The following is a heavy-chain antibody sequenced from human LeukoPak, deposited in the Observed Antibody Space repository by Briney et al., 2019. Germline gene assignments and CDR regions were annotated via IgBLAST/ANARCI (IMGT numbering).Heavy chain of an antibody. J-gene: IGHJ4*02. CDR3: ARASFQRWLQLGGD. D-gene: IGHD5-24*01. V-gene: IGHV3-48*02. CDR1: GFTFSSYA. CDR2: ISSSSSTI. Sequence: GGSLRLSCAASGFTFSSYAMNWVRQAPGKGLEWVSYISSSSSTIYYADSVKGRFTISRDNAKNSLYLQMNSLRDEDTAVYYCARASFQRWLQLGGDWGQGTLVTVSS.